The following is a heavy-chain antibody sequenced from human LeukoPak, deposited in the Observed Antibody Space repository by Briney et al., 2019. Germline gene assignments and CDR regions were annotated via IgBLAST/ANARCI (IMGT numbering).Heavy chain of an antibody. Sequence: PSGTLSLTCAVSGGSISTDNWWTWVRQPPGEGLEWIGEVYHRGSTNYNPSLKSRVTISVDKSKNQFSLKLTSVTAADTALYYCATRNYYDSTGYYNYWGQGTLVTVSS. V-gene: IGHV4-4*02. CDR1: GGSISTDNW. D-gene: IGHD3-22*01. CDR2: VYHRGST. CDR3: ATRNYYDSTGYYNY. J-gene: IGHJ4*02.